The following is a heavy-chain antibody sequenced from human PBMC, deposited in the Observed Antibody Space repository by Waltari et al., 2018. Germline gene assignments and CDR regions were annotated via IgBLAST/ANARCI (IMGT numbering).Heavy chain of an antibody. D-gene: IGHD3-10*01. CDR1: GGTFSGYY. V-gene: IGHV4-34*01. CDR2: INHSGST. CDR3: ARVGYGSGSYFVDY. Sequence: QVQLQQWGAVLLKPSETVSVTCAVYGGTFSGYYWSWIRQPPGKGREWIGEINHSGSTNYNPSPKSRVTISVDTSKNQFSLKLSSVTAADTAVYYCARVGYGSGSYFVDYWGQGTLVTVSS. J-gene: IGHJ4*02.